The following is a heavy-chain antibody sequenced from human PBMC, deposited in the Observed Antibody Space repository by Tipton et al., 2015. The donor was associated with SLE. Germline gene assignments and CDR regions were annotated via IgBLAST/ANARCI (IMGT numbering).Heavy chain of an antibody. CDR3: ARGERFWSAYLL. Sequence: QLVQSGAEVKKPGASVKVSCKASGYTFTGYYMHWVRQAPGQGLEWMGKVNPSGGDTTYAQKFQGRVTMTRDTSTSTVYMELSSLRSEDTAVYYCARGERFWSAYLLWGQGTLVTVSS. CDR2: VNPSGGDT. J-gene: IGHJ4*02. D-gene: IGHD3-3*01. CDR1: GYTFTGYY. V-gene: IGHV1-46*01.